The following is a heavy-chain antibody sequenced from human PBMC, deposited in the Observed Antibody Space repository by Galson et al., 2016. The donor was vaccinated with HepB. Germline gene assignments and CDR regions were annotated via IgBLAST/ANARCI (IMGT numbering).Heavy chain of an antibody. CDR2: IKQDGTEK. CDR3: ARGHGDYFPANYFNY. D-gene: IGHD4-17*01. V-gene: IGHV3-7*03. Sequence: SLRLSCAASAFTFRSFWMSWVRQAPGKGLEWVANIKQDGTEKYYMDSVKGRFTISRDNSRSTLYLHLSSLRAEDTALYYCARGHGDYFPANYFNYWGQGTLVTVSS. J-gene: IGHJ4*02. CDR1: AFTFRSFW.